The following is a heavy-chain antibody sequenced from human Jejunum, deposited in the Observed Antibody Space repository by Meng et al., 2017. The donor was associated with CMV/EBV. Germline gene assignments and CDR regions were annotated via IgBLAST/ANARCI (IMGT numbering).Heavy chain of an antibody. V-gene: IGHV4-59*01. CDR3: ARVSVGASYYFDY. J-gene: IGHJ4*02. CDR2: LHSSGTT. CDR1: GGSISNYY. D-gene: IGHD1-26*01. Sequence: VSGGSISNYYRSWIRQSPGKGLEWIGYLHSSGTTSYNPSLKSRVTISIDTSKNQFSLKLSSVTAADTAVYYCARVSVGASYYFDYWGPGTLVTVSS.